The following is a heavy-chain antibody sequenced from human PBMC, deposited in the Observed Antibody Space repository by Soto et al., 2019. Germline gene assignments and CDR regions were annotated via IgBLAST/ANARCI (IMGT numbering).Heavy chain of an antibody. D-gene: IGHD3-16*01. V-gene: IGHV1-18*01. Sequence: QVQLVQSGPEVKKPGASVKVACKATGYTFINYGISWVRQAPGEGLEWMGWISAHNGNTNYAQQFQGRVTMTTDTSTSTAYIAIKSMRSDDTAVYYCARPDSDRVWVNYRSIYYFVHWGQGTLVTVSS. J-gene: IGHJ4*02. CDR2: ISAHNGNT. CDR1: GYTFINYG. CDR3: ARPDSDRVWVNYRSIYYFVH.